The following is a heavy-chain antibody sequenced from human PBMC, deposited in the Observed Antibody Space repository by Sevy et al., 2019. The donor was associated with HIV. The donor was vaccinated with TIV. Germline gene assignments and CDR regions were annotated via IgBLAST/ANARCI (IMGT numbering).Heavy chain of an antibody. V-gene: IGHV3-23*01. CDR1: GFTFSSYA. J-gene: IGHJ3*02. Sequence: GGSLRLYCAASGFTFSSYAMSWVRQAPGKGLACVSAMSGSGGSTYYADSVKGRFTISRDNSKNTLYLQMNSLRAEDTAVYYCAKDEVYDAFDIWGQGTMVTVSS. CDR2: MSGSGGST. CDR3: AKDEVYDAFDI.